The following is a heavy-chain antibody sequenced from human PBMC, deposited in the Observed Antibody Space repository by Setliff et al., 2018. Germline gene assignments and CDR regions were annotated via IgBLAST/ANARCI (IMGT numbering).Heavy chain of an antibody. CDR3: AKIPSSSIDTYGSGSQKPIDF. CDR1: GFTFSNYG. J-gene: IGHJ5*01. CDR2: IRYDGGNK. D-gene: IGHD3-10*01. Sequence: PGGSLRLSCAASGFTFSNYGMHWVRQAPGKGLEWVAFIRYDGGNKYYAHSVKGRFTISRDNSKNTLYLQINSLRAEDTAVYYCAKIPSSSIDTYGSGSQKPIDFWGQGTRVTVSS. V-gene: IGHV3-30*02.